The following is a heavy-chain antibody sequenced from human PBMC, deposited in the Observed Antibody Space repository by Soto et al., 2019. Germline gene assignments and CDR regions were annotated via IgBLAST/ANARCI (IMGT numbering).Heavy chain of an antibody. Sequence: SETLSLTCAVSGGSISSGGYSWSWIRQPPGKGLEWIGYIYHSGSTYYNPSLKSRVTISVDRSKNQFSLKLSSVTAADTAVYYCARRLLGSGWTLDSWGQGALVTVSS. V-gene: IGHV4-30-2*01. J-gene: IGHJ4*02. CDR1: GGSISSGGYS. CDR3: ARRLLGSGWTLDS. CDR2: IYHSGST. D-gene: IGHD6-19*01.